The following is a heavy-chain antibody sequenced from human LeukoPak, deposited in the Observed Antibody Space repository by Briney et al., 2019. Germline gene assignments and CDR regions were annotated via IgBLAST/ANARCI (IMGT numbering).Heavy chain of an antibody. Sequence: GGSLRLSCAASGFTFTKHWMSWVRQAPGKGLEWVANIREDGSEKKYVDSVKGRFTISRDNAKNSLCLQMNSLRADDTAVYYCARDEVGGWLGYWGQGTLVTVSS. CDR2: IREDGSEK. V-gene: IGHV3-7*01. CDR3: ARDEVGGWLGY. CDR1: GFTFTKHW. J-gene: IGHJ4*02. D-gene: IGHD1-26*01.